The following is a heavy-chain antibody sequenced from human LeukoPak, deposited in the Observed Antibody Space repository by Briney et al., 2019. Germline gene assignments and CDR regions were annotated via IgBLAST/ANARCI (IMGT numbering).Heavy chain of an antibody. CDR3: ASGTHANGWSN. V-gene: IGHV6-1*01. J-gene: IGHJ4*02. CDR1: GDSVSSNSGA. D-gene: IGHD6-19*01. Sequence: SQTLSLTCAISGDSVSSNSGAWNWIRQSPSRGLEWLGRTYYRSKFYNDYAPSVKSLITINPDTSKNQFSLQLNSVTPEDTAVYYCASGTHANGWSNWGQGTLVTVSS. CDR2: TYYRSKFYN.